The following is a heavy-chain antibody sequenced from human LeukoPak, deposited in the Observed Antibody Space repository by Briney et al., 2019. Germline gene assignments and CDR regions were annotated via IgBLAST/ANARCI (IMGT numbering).Heavy chain of an antibody. CDR2: ISGSGAKT. CDR3: ARDRYYGMDV. V-gene: IGHV3-23*01. CDR1: GFTFRSYA. J-gene: IGHJ6*02. Sequence: PGGSPRLSCEASGFTFRSYAMTWVRQAPGKGLEWVSAISGSGAKTYYADSVKGRFTISRDNSKNTLYLQMNSLRAEDTAVYYCARDRYYGMDVWGQGTTVTVSS.